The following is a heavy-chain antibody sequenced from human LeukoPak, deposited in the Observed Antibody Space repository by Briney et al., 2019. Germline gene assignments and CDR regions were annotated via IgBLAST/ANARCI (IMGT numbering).Heavy chain of an antibody. CDR2: IYHSGST. CDR1: GYPISSGYY. CDR3: ARVVGATYYYYYMDV. V-gene: IGHV4-38-2*02. D-gene: IGHD1-26*01. Sequence: SETLSLTCTVSGYPISSGYYWGWIRPPPGKGLEWIGSIYHSGSTYYNPSLKSRVTISVDTSKNQFSLKLSSVTAADTAVYYCARVVGATYYYYYMDVWGKGTTVTVSS. J-gene: IGHJ6*03.